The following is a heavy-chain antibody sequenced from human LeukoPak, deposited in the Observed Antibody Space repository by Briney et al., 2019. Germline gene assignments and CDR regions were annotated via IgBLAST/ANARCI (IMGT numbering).Heavy chain of an antibody. CDR2: MHTSGST. CDR1: GGSISSYY. Sequence: SETLSLTCTVSGGSISSYYWSWIRQPAGKGLEWIGRMHTSGSTNYNPSLKSRVTISVDTSKNQFSLKLSSVTAADTAVYYCARDQYYYDSSGYSLFDYWGQGTLVTVSS. J-gene: IGHJ4*02. D-gene: IGHD3-22*01. CDR3: ARDQYYYDSSGYSLFDY. V-gene: IGHV4-4*07.